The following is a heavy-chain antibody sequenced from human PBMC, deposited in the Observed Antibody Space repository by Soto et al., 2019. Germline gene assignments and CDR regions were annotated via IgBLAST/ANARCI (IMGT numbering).Heavy chain of an antibody. CDR2: INHSGST. V-gene: IGHV4-34*01. Sequence: SETLSLTCAFYGGSFSGYYWSWIRQPPGKGLEWIGEINHSGSTNYNPSLKSRVTISVDTSKNQFSLKLSSVTAADTAVYYCATYHYDSSCYYYHFAYWCQGSLV. CDR3: ATYHYDSSCYYYHFAY. CDR1: GGSFSGYY. J-gene: IGHJ4*02. D-gene: IGHD3-22*01.